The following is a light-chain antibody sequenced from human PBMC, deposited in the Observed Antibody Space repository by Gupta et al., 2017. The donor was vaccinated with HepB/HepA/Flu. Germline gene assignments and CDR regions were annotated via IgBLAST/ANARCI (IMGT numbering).Light chain of an antibody. V-gene: IGLV2-14*03. J-gene: IGLJ1*01. Sequence: QSALTQPASVSGSPGQSITISCTGTSSDVGGSIYVSWYQQHPGKAPKLMIYDVNNRPSGVSNRFSGSKSGNTASLTISGLQAEDEADYYCSSYTTSSTLFGTGTKVTVL. CDR3: SSYTTSSTL. CDR2: DVN. CDR1: SSDVGGSIY.